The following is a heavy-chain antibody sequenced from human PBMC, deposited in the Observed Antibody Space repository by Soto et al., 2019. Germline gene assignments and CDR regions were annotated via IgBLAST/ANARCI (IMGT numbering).Heavy chain of an antibody. CDR2: ISYDGGNK. Sequence: QVQLVESGGGVVQPGRSLRLSCAASGFTFNTYAMHWVRQAPGKGLEWVAVISYDGGNKYYADSVKGRLTISRDNSKNTLYLQMNSLRAEDTAVYYCAKGQHCSSTSCYFYYYGMDVWGQGTTVAVSS. V-gene: IGHV3-30*18. CDR3: AKGQHCSSTSCYFYYYGMDV. CDR1: GFTFNTYA. J-gene: IGHJ6*02. D-gene: IGHD2-2*01.